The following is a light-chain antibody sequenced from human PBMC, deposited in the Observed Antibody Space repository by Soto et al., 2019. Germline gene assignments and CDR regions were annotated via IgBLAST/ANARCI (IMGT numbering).Light chain of an antibody. CDR1: ESINDN. CDR3: QQYSNWPPIT. J-gene: IGKJ5*01. V-gene: IGKV3-15*01. CDR2: DAY. Sequence: EIVMTQSPATLSMSPGETATLSCRASESINDNVAWYQQQPGQAPRLLIYDAYTRSTGVPARFGGSGSGTEFTLTISSLQSEDFAVYYCQQYSNWPPITFGQGTRLDIK.